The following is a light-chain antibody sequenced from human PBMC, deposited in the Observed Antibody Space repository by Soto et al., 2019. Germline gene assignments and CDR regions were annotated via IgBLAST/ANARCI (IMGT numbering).Light chain of an antibody. CDR3: QQYYNWPPYT. CDR1: QSVSSN. J-gene: IGKJ2*01. Sequence: EIVITQSPATLSVSPGERATLSCRASQSVSSNLAWYQQKPGQAPRLLIYGASTRATRIPARFSGSGSGTEFTLTISSLQSEDFAVYYCQQYYNWPPYTFGQGTKVDIK. V-gene: IGKV3-15*01. CDR2: GAS.